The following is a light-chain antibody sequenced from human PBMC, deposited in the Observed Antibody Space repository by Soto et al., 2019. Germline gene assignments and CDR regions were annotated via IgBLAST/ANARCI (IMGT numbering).Light chain of an antibody. CDR1: QSVFYGSNNNNY. CDR3: HKYYSTPWT. Sequence: DIVMAQSPESLAVSLGERATINCKSSQSVFYGSNNNNYIAWYQQKPGQPPQLLIYWASTRESGVPDRFRGSGSGTEFTLTISSLQAEDGAVYYCHKYYSTPWTFGQGTKVEIK. CDR2: WAS. V-gene: IGKV4-1*01. J-gene: IGKJ1*01.